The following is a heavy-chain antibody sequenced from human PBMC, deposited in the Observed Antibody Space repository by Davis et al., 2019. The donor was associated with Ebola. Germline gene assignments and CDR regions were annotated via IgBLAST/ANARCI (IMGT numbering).Heavy chain of an antibody. V-gene: IGHV3-21*01. CDR2: ISSSSSYI. CDR3: VKSSDY. CDR1: GFTFSSYS. Sequence: GESLKISCAASGFTFSSYSMNWVRQAPGKGLEWVSSISSSSSYIYYADSAKGRFTISRDNSKNTLYLQMSSLRAEDTAVYYCVKSSDYWGQGTLVTVSS. J-gene: IGHJ4*02.